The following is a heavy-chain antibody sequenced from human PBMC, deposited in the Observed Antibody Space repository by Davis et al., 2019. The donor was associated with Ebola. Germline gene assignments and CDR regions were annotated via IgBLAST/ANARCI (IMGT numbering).Heavy chain of an antibody. D-gene: IGHD6-6*01. CDR2: IKQDGSEK. V-gene: IGHV3-7*01. J-gene: IGHJ4*02. CDR1: GFTFSSYW. CDR3: ARGADSSSLDY. Sequence: GESLKISCAASGFTFSSYWMTWVRLAPGKGLEWVANIKQDGSEKYYVDSVKGRFTISRDNAKNSLYLQMNSLRAEDTAVYYCARGADSSSLDYWGQGTLVIVSS.